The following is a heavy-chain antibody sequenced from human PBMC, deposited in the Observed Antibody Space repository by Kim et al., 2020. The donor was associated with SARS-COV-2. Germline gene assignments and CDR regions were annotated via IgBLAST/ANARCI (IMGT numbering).Heavy chain of an antibody. D-gene: IGHD3-22*01. Sequence: GGSLRLSCAASGFTFSSYEMNWVRQAPGKGLEWVSYISSSGSTIYYADSVKGRFTISRDNAKNSLYLQMNSLRAEDTAVYYCARGSPYYYDSSGYPEYFQHWGQGTLVTVSS. CDR2: ISSSGSTI. J-gene: IGHJ1*01. CDR3: ARGSPYYYDSSGYPEYFQH. V-gene: IGHV3-48*03. CDR1: GFTFSSYE.